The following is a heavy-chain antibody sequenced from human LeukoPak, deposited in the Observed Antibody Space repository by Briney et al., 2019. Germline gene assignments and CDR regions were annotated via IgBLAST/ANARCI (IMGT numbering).Heavy chain of an antibody. CDR3: ARARKYYYDSSGYLNDY. CDR2: INHSGST. J-gene: IGHJ4*02. CDR1: RGSFSGYY. V-gene: IGHV4-34*01. Sequence: SETLSLTCAVYRGSFSGYYWRWIRQPPGKGLEWIGEINHSGSTNYNPSLKSRVTISVDTSKNQFSLKLSSVTAADTAVYYCARARKYYYDSSGYLNDYWGQGTLVTVSS. D-gene: IGHD3-22*01.